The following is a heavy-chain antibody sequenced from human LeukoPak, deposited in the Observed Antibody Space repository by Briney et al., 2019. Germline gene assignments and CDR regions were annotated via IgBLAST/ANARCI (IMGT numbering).Heavy chain of an antibody. Sequence: SETLSLTCTVSGGSISSYYWSWIRQPPGKGLEWIGYIYYSGSTNYNPSLKSRVTISVDTSKSQFSLKLSSVTAADTAVYYCARVSFYDSSGYYYDYWGQGTLVTVFS. J-gene: IGHJ4*02. CDR1: GGSISSYY. CDR2: IYYSGST. V-gene: IGHV4-59*01. D-gene: IGHD3-22*01. CDR3: ARVSFYDSSGYYYDY.